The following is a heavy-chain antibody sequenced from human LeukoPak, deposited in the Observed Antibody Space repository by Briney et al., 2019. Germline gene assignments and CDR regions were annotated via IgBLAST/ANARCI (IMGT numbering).Heavy chain of an antibody. V-gene: IGHV1-8*02. CDR1: AYTFTGYY. CDR3: ARGGSLWFGDPGRGAFDI. Sequence: ASVKVSCKASAYTFTGYYMHWVRQAPGQGLEWMGWMHPNSGNTGYAQNFQGRVTMTRNTSISTAYMELSSLRSEDTAVYYCARGGSLWFGDPGRGAFDIWGQGTMVTVSS. D-gene: IGHD3-10*01. J-gene: IGHJ3*02. CDR2: MHPNSGNT.